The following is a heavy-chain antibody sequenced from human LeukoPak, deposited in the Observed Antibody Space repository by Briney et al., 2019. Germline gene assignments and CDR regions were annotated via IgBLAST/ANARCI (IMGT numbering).Heavy chain of an antibody. CDR3: ARAGGASDSSGWYVFDY. D-gene: IGHD6-19*01. CDR1: GYTFTAQH. V-gene: IGHV1-2*04. Sequence: ASVKVSCKASGYTFTAQHMHWVRQAPGQGLEWRGWINPNSGGTNYAQKFQGWVTMTRDTSISTAYMELSRLRSDDTAVYYCARAGGASDSSGWYVFDYWGQGTLVTVSS. J-gene: IGHJ4*02. CDR2: INPNSGGT.